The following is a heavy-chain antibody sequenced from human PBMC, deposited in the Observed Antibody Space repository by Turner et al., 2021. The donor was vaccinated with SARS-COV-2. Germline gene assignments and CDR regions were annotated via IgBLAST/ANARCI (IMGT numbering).Heavy chain of an antibody. D-gene: IGHD6-25*01. CDR3: ATDPLGWAGYDY. Sequence: QVQLLQSGAEMKKPGASVKGSCKVSGYTLTEIFIHWVRQAPGKGLEWMGGFDPEDRETIYAQKFQGRVTMTEDTSTDIAYMELSSLSSDDTAVYYCATDPLGWAGYDYWGQGTLVTVSS. V-gene: IGHV1-24*01. J-gene: IGHJ4*02. CDR2: FDPEDRET. CDR1: GYTLTEIF.